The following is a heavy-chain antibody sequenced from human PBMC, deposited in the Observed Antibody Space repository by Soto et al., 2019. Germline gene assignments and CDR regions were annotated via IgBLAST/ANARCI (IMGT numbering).Heavy chain of an antibody. Sequence: GGSLRLSCAASGFTFSDYYMSWIRQAPGKGLEWVSYISSSGSTIYYADSVKGRFTISRDNAKNSLYLQMNSLRAEDTAVYYCARGERSRITIFGVVIIPNFDYWGQGTLGTVSS. D-gene: IGHD3-3*01. CDR3: ARGERSRITIFGVVIIPNFDY. CDR2: ISSSGSTI. CDR1: GFTFSDYY. J-gene: IGHJ4*02. V-gene: IGHV3-11*01.